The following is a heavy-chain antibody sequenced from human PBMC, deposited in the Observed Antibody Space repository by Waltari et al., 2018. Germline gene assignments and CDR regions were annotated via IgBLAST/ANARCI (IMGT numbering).Heavy chain of an antibody. CDR2: IWYDGSNK. CDR1: GFTFSSYG. J-gene: IGHJ6*03. CDR3: AKDANYYDSSGYEYYYYYMDV. D-gene: IGHD3-22*01. Sequence: QVQLVESGGGVVQPGRSLRLSCAASGFTFSSYGMHWVRQAPGKGLEWVAVIWYDGSNKYYADSVKGRFTISRDNSKNTLYLQMNSLRAEDTAMYYCAKDANYYDSSGYEYYYYYMDVWGKGTTVTVSS. V-gene: IGHV3-30*18.